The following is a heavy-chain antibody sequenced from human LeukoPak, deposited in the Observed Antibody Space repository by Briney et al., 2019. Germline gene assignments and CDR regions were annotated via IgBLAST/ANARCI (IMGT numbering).Heavy chain of an antibody. CDR2: IRGDGGGA. Sequence: GGSLRLSCAAPGLTFSNYAMTWVRQAPGKGLEWVSSIRGDGGGAVYTDSVKGRFTTSRDNSKNMLYLQMNSLRAEDTALYYCTKDPNGVYIGAFDPWGQGTLVTVSS. V-gene: IGHV3-23*01. CDR1: GLTFSNYA. J-gene: IGHJ5*02. CDR3: TKDPNGVYIGAFDP. D-gene: IGHD4-17*01.